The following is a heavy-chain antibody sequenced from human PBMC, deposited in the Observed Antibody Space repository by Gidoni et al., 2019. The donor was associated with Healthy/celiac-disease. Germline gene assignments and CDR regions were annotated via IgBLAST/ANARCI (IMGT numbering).Heavy chain of an antibody. CDR3: ARLGLSIGEFDY. V-gene: IGHV4-34*01. CDR2: INHSGST. J-gene: IGHJ4*02. D-gene: IGHD3-10*01. CDR1: GGSFSGYY. Sequence: QVQLQQWGAGLLKPSETLSLTCAVYGGSFSGYYWSWIRQPPGKGLEWIGEINHSGSTNYNPSLKSRVTISVDTSKNQFSLKLSSVTAADTAVYYCARLGLSIGEFDYWGQGTLVTVSS.